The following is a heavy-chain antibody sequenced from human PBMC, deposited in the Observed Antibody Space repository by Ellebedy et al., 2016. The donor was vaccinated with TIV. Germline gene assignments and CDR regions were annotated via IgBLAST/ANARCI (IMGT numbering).Heavy chain of an antibody. Sequence: SETLSLXXTVSGGSISKFSWTWIRQPPGKGLEWIGYIFYSGDTNYNPSLKGRVSMSVDTSKSQLSLTLTSVTAADTGVYYCARFDYDVEGYYGLDVWGQGTTVTVSS. CDR1: GGSISKFS. D-gene: IGHD3-16*01. CDR2: IFYSGDT. V-gene: IGHV4-59*01. J-gene: IGHJ6*02. CDR3: ARFDYDVEGYYGLDV.